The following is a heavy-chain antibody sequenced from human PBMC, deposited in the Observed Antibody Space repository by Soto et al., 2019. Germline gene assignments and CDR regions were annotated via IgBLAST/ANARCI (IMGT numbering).Heavy chain of an antibody. D-gene: IGHD4-17*01. CDR1: GYTFSGSV. CDR3: ATEIDATTVTSMEY. CDR2: INADNGNT. J-gene: IGHJ4*02. V-gene: IGHV1-3*01. Sequence: ASVKVSCKASGYTFSGSVMHWVRQAPGQSLEWRGWINADNGNTKYSQKFQDRVTLTRDTSASTAYMELSSLRSEDTTVYYCATEIDATTVTSMEYWGQGTLVTVSS.